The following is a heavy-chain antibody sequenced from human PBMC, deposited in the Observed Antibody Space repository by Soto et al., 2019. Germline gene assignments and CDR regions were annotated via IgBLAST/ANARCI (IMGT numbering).Heavy chain of an antibody. CDR2: IYYSGST. J-gene: IGHJ4*02. CDR1: GGSISSSSYY. D-gene: IGHD3-3*01. Sequence: TSETLSLTCTVSGGSISSSSYYWGWIRQPPGKGLEWIGSIYYSGSTYYNPSLKSRVTISVDTSKNQFSLKLSSVTAADTAVYYCATYDFWSGYYDAAIWGQGTLVTVSS. CDR3: ATYDFWSGYYDAAI. V-gene: IGHV4-39*01.